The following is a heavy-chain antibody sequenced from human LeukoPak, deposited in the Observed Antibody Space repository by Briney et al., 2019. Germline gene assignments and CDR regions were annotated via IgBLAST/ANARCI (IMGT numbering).Heavy chain of an antibody. CDR2: IWYDGSNK. CDR1: GFTFSSYG. CDR3: AKDRMITFGGVIPEFDY. D-gene: IGHD3-16*02. Sequence: GRSLRLSCAASGFTFSSYGMHWVRQAPGKGLEWVAVIWYDGSNKYYADSVKGRFTISRDNSKNTLYLQMNSLRAEDTAVYYCAKDRMITFGGVIPEFDYWGQGTLVTVSS. J-gene: IGHJ4*02. V-gene: IGHV3-33*06.